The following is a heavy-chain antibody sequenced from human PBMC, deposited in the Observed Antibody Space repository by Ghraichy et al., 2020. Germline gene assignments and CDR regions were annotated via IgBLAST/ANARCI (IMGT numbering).Heavy chain of an antibody. J-gene: IGHJ6*02. CDR1: GFSVSNYG. CDR2: ISYDGNNE. CDR3: AKDSHDSSGYYYYYGMDV. Sequence: GGSLRLSCAASGFSVSNYGMYWVRQAPGKGLEWVALISYDGNNEYYADSVEGRFTISTDSSKNTLYLQMNSLRPEDTAVYYCAKDSHDSSGYYYYYGMDVWGQGTTVTVSS. V-gene: IGHV3-30*18. D-gene: IGHD3-22*01.